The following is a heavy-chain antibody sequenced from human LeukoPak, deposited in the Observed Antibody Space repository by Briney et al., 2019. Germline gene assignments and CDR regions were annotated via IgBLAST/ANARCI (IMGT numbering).Heavy chain of an antibody. V-gene: IGHV1-8*01. J-gene: IGHJ4*02. CDR2: MNPNTGNT. Sequence: GASVKVSCKASGYSFISYDIKWVRQATGQGLEWMGWMNPNTGNTGYAQKFQGRVAMTRSTSITTAYMELSSLRSEDTAVYYCVLADILTGYYGVDYWGQGTLVTVSS. CDR3: VLADILTGYYGVDY. CDR1: GYSFISYD. D-gene: IGHD3-9*01.